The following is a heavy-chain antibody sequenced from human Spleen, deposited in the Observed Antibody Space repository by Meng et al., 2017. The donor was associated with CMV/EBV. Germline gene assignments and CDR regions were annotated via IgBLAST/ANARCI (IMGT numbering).Heavy chain of an antibody. CDR1: GATFSSYG. V-gene: IGHV1-69*05. J-gene: IGHJ4*02. D-gene: IGHD2-21*01. Sequence: SGATFSSYGITWVRQAPGQGLEWMGGTIPIFGTTNFAQKFQGRVTITTDDSASTLYMELSSLRSEDTAVYYCARVGGTLVIDGYFAYWGQGTLVTVSS. CDR3: ARVGGTLVIDGYFAY. CDR2: TIPIFGTT.